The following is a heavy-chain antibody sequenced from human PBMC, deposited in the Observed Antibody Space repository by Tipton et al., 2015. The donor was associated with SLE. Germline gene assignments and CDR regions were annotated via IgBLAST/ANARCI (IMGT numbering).Heavy chain of an antibody. D-gene: IGHD1-26*01. V-gene: IGHV1-18*01. CDR1: NYTFSDYG. CDR3: ARDVAGATAFDY. J-gene: IGHJ4*02. Sequence: QLVQSGAEVKKPGASVEVSCKASNYTFSDYGVNWVRQAPGQGLEWLGGVSTYNDYRRYAEKFQDRVTMTTETSTTTVYMELRNLRSDDTAVYYCARDVAGATAFDYWGQGTLVTVSS. CDR2: VSTYNDYR.